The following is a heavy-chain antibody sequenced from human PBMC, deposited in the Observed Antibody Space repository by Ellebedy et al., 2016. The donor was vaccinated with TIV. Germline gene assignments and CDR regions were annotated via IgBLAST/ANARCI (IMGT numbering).Heavy chain of an antibody. V-gene: IGHV3-23*01. CDR2: ISGNGGHT. D-gene: IGHD3-16*01. J-gene: IGHJ4*02. CDR3: ARSNVNLVLTASAPYYFDY. Sequence: PGGSLRLSCAASGFTFSRFAMTWVRQAPGKGLEWVSAISGNGGHTHYADSVKGRFTISRDNSKNTLYLQMDTLRVEDTAVYYCARSNVNLVLTASAPYYFDYWGQGILVTVSS. CDR1: GFTFSRFA.